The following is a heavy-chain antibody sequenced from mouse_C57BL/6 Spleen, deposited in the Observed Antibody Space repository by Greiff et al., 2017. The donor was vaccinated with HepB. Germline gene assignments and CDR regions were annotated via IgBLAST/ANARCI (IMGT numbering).Heavy chain of an antibody. Sequence: VQLQQSGPELVKPGASVKISCKASGYAFSSSWMNWVKQRPGKGLEWIGRIYPGDGDTNYNGKFKGKATLTADKSSSTAYMQLSSLTSEDSAVYFCARSDYDLPWLAYWGQGTLVTVSA. CDR1: GYAFSSSW. CDR3: ARSDYDLPWLAY. D-gene: IGHD2-4*01. CDR2: IYPGDGDT. V-gene: IGHV1-82*01. J-gene: IGHJ3*01.